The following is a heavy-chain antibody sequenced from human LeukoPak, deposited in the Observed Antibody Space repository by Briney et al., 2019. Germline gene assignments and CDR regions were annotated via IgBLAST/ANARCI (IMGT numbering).Heavy chain of an antibody. CDR3: ARGGSGNYYKSFDF. Sequence: ASVKVSCKGSGYTFSAYVLHWVRQVPGQSLEWMGWIYGGNGNTRYSQKFQGRVTFTRDTSASTAYMELASLRSEDTAVYYCARGGSGNYYKSFDFWGQGTLVTVSS. CDR1: GYTFSAYV. J-gene: IGHJ4*02. CDR2: IYGGNGNT. D-gene: IGHD3-10*01. V-gene: IGHV1-3*01.